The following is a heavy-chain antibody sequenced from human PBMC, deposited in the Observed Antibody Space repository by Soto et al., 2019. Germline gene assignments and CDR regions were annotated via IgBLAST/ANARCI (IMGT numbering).Heavy chain of an antibody. CDR2: ITDSGTGT. D-gene: IGHD6-13*01. V-gene: IGHV3-23*01. CDR1: GFTFSSCV. CDR3: AKGLINGRWYAED. Sequence: EVHLLESGGGLVHPGESLRLSCGASGFTFSSCVMTWVRQAPGKGLEWVSCITDSGTGTYYADSVKGRFTIFRDNSKNTMYLQMNNLRAEDTGVYYCAKGLINGRWYAEDWGQGTLVTVSS. J-gene: IGHJ4*02.